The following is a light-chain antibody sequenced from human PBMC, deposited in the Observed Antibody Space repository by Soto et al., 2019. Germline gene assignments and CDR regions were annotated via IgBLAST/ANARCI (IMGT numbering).Light chain of an antibody. CDR1: QRISSW. V-gene: IGKV1-5*01. CDR3: QQYNSYWT. J-gene: IGKJ1*01. CDR2: DAS. Sequence: DTQMTQSPSTLFASVGDRVTITCRASQRISSWLAWYQQKPGKAPKLLIYDASSLESGVPSRFSGSGSGTEFTLTISSLQPDDFATYYCQQYNSYWTFGQGTKVDIK.